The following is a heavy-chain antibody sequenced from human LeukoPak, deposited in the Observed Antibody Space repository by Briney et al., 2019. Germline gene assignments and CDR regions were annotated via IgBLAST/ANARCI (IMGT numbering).Heavy chain of an antibody. CDR2: ISWDRGSI. D-gene: IGHD3-16*01. V-gene: IGHV3-9*03. Sequence: PGGSLRLSCAASGFTFDDYAMHWVRQAPGKGLEWVSGISWDRGSIGYADSVKGRFTISRDNAKNSLYLQMNSLRAEDMALYYCAKGPFRGALDYWGQGTLVTVSS. CDR1: GFTFDDYA. J-gene: IGHJ4*02. CDR3: AKGPFRGALDY.